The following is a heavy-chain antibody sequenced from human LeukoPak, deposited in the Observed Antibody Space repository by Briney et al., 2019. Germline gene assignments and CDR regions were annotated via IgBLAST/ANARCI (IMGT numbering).Heavy chain of an antibody. CDR1: GGTFSSYA. CDR3: ARGSGGWFGELYPIDY. V-gene: IGHV1-69*04. CDR2: IIPILGIA. D-gene: IGHD3-10*01. J-gene: IGHJ4*02. Sequence: GASVKVSCKASGGTFSSYAISWVRQAPGQGLEWMGRIIPILGIANYAQKFQGRVTITADKSTSTAYMELSSLRSEDTAVYYCARGSGGWFGELYPIDYWGQGTLVTVSS.